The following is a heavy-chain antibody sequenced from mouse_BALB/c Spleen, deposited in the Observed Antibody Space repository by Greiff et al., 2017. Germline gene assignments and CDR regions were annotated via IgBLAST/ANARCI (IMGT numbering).Heavy chain of an antibody. D-gene: IGHD2-14*01. CDR1: GFTFSSYG. V-gene: IGHV5-6*01. Sequence: EVKLVESGGDLVKPGGSLKLSCAASGFTFSSYGMSWVRQTPDKRLEWVATISSGGSYTYYPDSVKGRFTISRDNAKNTLYLQMSSLKSEDTAMYYCARQGIGGNYFDYWGQGTTLTVSS. CDR2: ISSGGSYT. J-gene: IGHJ2*01. CDR3: ARQGIGGNYFDY.